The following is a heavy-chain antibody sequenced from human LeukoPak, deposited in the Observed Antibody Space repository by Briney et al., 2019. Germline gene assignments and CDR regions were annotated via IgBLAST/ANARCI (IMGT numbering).Heavy chain of an antibody. CDR2: IYHSGST. CDR3: ARDFLYDSSGWYPFDP. Sequence: SETLSLTCAVSGYSISSGYYWCWIRQPPGEGLEGIGSIYHSGSTYYNPSLKSRVTISVDTSKNQYSLKLSSVTAADTAVYYCARDFLYDSSGWYPFDPGGEGTLVTVSS. D-gene: IGHD6-19*01. V-gene: IGHV4-38-2*02. J-gene: IGHJ5*02. CDR1: GYSISSGYY.